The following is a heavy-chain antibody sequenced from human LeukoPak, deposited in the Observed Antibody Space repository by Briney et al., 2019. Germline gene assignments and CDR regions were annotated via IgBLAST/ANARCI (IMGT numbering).Heavy chain of an antibody. J-gene: IGHJ4*02. CDR3: ARAGYSSGWPVGYFDY. D-gene: IGHD6-19*01. CDR2: IYYSGST. Sequence: SETLSLTCTVSGGSISGYYWSWIRQPPGKGLEWIGYIYYSGSTNYNPSLKSRVTISVDTSKNQFSLKLSSVTAADTAVYYCARAGYSSGWPVGYFDYWGQGTLVTVSS. V-gene: IGHV4-59*01. CDR1: GGSISGYY.